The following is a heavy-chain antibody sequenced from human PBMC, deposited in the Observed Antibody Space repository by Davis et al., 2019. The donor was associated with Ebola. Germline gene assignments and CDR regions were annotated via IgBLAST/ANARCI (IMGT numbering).Heavy chain of an antibody. D-gene: IGHD3-22*01. V-gene: IGHV3-69-1*01. CDR2: ISSSSYI. J-gene: IGHJ4*02. Sequence: PGGSLRLSCAASRFTFSDYYMSWIRQAPGKGLEWVSYISSSSYIYYADSVKGRFTISRDNAKNSLYLQMNSLRAEDTAVYYCASRRRDSSGYPFDYWGQGTLVTVSS. CDR1: RFTFSDYY. CDR3: ASRRRDSSGYPFDY.